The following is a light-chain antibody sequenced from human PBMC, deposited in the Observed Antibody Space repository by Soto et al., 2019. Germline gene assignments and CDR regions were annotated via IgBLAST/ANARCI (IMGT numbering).Light chain of an antibody. CDR1: QNMRSY. J-gene: IGKJ1*01. Sequence: DIQMTQSPFSLSASVGDRVIITCRASQNMRSYLNWYQQKQEKAPKXXIYAASNLQSGVPSRFSGSGSGTDLTITISSLQPEDSGTYYCHQTYSTPQTFGQGTKVDIK. V-gene: IGKV1-39*01. CDR2: AAS. CDR3: HQTYSTPQT.